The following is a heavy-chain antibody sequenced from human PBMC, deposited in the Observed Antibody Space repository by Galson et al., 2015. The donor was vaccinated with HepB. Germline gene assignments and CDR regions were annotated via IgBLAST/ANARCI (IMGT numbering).Heavy chain of an antibody. J-gene: IGHJ3*02. V-gene: IGHV3-7*01. D-gene: IGHD2-8*01. CDR2: IKPDGTET. CDR3: ATGGLMYAFDI. Sequence: SLRLSCAVSGITFSSYWMNWLRQAPGKGLECVASIKPDGTETQYVDPVKGRFTISRDNAKNSLYLQMNSLTVEDTAVYYCATGGLMYAFDIWGRGTKVT. CDR1: GITFSSYW.